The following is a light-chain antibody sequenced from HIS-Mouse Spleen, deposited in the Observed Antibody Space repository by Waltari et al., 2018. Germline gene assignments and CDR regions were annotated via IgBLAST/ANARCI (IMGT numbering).Light chain of an antibody. CDR3: AAWDDSLSGPV. V-gene: IGLV1-47*01. CDR1: SSTIGSNY. J-gene: IGLJ3*02. Sequence: QSVLTQPPSASGTPGQMVTISCSGSSSTIGSNYVYWYQQLPGTAPKRLIYRNNQRPQGVPDRFSGSKSGTSASLAISGLRSEDEADYYCAAWDDSLSGPVFGGGTKLTVL. CDR2: RNN.